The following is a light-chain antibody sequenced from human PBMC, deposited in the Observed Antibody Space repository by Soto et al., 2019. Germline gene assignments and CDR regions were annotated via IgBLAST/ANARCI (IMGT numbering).Light chain of an antibody. V-gene: IGKV3-15*01. CDR1: QSVSSN. J-gene: IGKJ1*01. CDR3: QQHNSWPWT. CDR2: GTS. Sequence: IVMTQSPATLSVSPGESATLSCRASQSVSSNLGWYQQKPGQAPRLLIYGTSTRITGIPARFRGSGSGTEFTLTISSLQSEDFAVYYCQQHNSWPWTFGQGTKVEIK.